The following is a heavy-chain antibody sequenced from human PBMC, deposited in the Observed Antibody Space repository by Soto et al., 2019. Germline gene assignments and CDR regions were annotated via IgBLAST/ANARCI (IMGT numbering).Heavy chain of an antibody. CDR2: IYYSGST. CDR3: ARDHSRVAGWFDP. CDR1: GGSISSGGYY. V-gene: IGHV4-31*03. Sequence: QVQLQESGPGLVKPSQTLSLTCTVSGGSISSGGYYWSWIRQHPGKGLEWIGYIYYSGSTYYNPSLKRRVTISVDKSKNQFALKLSSVTAADTAVYYCARDHSRVAGWFDPWGQGTLVTVSS. J-gene: IGHJ5*02. D-gene: IGHD6-19*01.